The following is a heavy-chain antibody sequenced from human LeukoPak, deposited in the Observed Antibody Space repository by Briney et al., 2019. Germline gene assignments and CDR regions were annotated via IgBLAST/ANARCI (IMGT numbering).Heavy chain of an antibody. CDR2: ISSSSSYI. V-gene: IGHV3-21*04. J-gene: IGHJ4*02. CDR3: ARGPLMVRGVPFDY. Sequence: GGSLRLSCAASGFTFSSYSMNRVRPAPGKGLEGVSSISSSSSYIYYADSVKGRFTISRDNAKNSLYLQMNSLRAEDTAVYYCARGPLMVRGVPFDYWGQGTLVTVSS. D-gene: IGHD3-10*01. CDR1: GFTFSSYS.